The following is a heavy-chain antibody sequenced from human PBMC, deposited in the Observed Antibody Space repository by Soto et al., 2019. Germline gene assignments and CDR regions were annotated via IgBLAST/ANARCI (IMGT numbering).Heavy chain of an antibody. V-gene: IGHV3-21*01. D-gene: IGHD3-10*01. CDR1: GFTFSSYS. J-gene: IGHJ4*02. CDR3: AREAPTMVRGVRWYYFDY. CDR2: ISSSSSYI. Sequence: GGSLRLSCAASGFTFSSYSMNWVRQAPGKGLEWVSSISSSSSYIYYADSVKGRFTISRDNAKNSLYLQMNSLRAEDTAVYYCAREAPTMVRGVRWYYFDYWGQGTLVTVSS.